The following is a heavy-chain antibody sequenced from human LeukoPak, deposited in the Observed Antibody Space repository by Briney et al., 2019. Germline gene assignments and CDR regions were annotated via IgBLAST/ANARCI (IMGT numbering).Heavy chain of an antibody. Sequence: PGGSLKLSCAASGFTFSSYGMHWVRQASGKGLEWVGCIRSQANSYATAYAASVKGRFTISRDDSKNTAYLQMNSLKTEDTAVYYCTRDYGVLFDYWGQGTLVTVSS. J-gene: IGHJ4*02. V-gene: IGHV3-73*01. CDR3: TRDYGVLFDY. D-gene: IGHD4-17*01. CDR2: IRSQANSYAT. CDR1: GFTFSSYG.